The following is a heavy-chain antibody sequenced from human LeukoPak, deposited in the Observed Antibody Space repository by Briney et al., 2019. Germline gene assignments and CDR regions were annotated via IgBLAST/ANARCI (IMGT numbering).Heavy chain of an antibody. V-gene: IGHV3-7*01. D-gene: IGHD2-2*02. CDR3: AKLPLGYCSSTSCYTHDY. J-gene: IGHJ4*02. CDR1: GFTFSSYW. CDR2: IKQDGSEK. Sequence: GGSLRLSCAASGFTFSSYWMSWVRQAPGKGLEWVANIKQDGSEKYYVDSGKGRFTISRDNAKNSLYLQMNSLRAEDTAVYYCAKLPLGYCSSTSCYTHDYWGQGTLVTVSS.